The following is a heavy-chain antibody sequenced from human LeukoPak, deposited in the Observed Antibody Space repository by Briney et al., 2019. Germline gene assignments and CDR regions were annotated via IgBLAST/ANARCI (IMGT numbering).Heavy chain of an antibody. CDR1: GFAFRTYA. Sequence: GESLRLSCAASGFAFRTYAMSWVRQAPGKGLEGVSAISGRGDKTFYAESVRGRFTISRDNSKNTLYLQMNSLRAEDTAVYYCAKDLNYGFDSWGQGTLVTVSS. CDR3: AKDLNYGFDS. V-gene: IGHV3-23*01. CDR2: ISGRGDKT. J-gene: IGHJ4*02. D-gene: IGHD3-10*01.